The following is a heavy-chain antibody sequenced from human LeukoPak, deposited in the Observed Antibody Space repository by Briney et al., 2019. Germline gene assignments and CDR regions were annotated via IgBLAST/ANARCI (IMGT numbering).Heavy chain of an antibody. D-gene: IGHD1-26*01. CDR3: TRREGATRGDY. CDR2: IRSKANSHAT. J-gene: IGHJ4*02. CDR1: GFTFSGSA. Sequence: GGSLRLSCAASGFTFSGSAMHWVRQASGKGLEWVGRIRSKANSHATAYAASVKGRFTISRDDSKNTAYLQMNSLKTEDTAVYYCTRREGATRGDYWGQGTLVTVSS. V-gene: IGHV3-73*01.